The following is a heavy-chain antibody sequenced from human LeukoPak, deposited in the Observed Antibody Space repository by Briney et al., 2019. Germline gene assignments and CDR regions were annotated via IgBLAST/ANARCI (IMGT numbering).Heavy chain of an antibody. J-gene: IGHJ6*03. D-gene: IGHD3-16*01. CDR1: GFPFSGYW. Sequence: GGSLRLSCAASGFPFSGYWMTWVRQAPGKGLEWVSGISGSGYYTYYADSVKGRFTISRDNSKNTLYIEMNSLRAEDTAVYYCAKDGSWGDYYFYFYMDVWGKGTTVTVSS. CDR3: AKDGSWGDYYFYFYMDV. V-gene: IGHV3-23*01. CDR2: ISGSGYYT.